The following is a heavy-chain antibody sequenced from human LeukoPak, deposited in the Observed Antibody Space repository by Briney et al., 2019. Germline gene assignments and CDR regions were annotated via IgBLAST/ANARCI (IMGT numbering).Heavy chain of an antibody. CDR3: AKDRGRRIVVVPATKWGTFDY. D-gene: IGHD2-2*01. Sequence: GGSLRLSCAASGFTFSSCDKHWVRQATGKGLEWVSAIGTAGDTYYPGSVKGRFTISREKAKNSLYLQMNSLRAGDTAVYYCAKDRGRRIVVVPATKWGTFDYRGQGTLVTVSS. V-gene: IGHV3-13*01. J-gene: IGHJ4*02. CDR1: GFTFSSCD. CDR2: IGTAGDT.